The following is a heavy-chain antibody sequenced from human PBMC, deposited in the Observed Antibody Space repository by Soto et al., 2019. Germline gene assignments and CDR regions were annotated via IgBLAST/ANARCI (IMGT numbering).Heavy chain of an antibody. D-gene: IGHD1-26*01. CDR1: GGSISSYY. J-gene: IGHJ6*02. CDR3: ARDHGGATTLPYYGMDV. CDR2: IHYSGST. Sequence: KSSETLSLTCTVSGGSISSYYWSWIRQPPGKGLEWIGYIHYSGSTNYNPSLKSRVTISVDTSKNQFSLKLSSVTAADTAVYYCARDHGGATTLPYYGMDVWGQGTTVTVSS. V-gene: IGHV4-59*01.